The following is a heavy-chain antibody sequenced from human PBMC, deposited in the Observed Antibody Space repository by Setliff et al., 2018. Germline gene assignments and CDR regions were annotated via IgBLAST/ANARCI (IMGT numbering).Heavy chain of an antibody. CDR2: IFHSGRS. CDR1: GYSISSAYY. V-gene: IGHV4-38-2*02. J-gene: IGHJ3*02. D-gene: IGHD5-18*01. CDR3: AKDVGDGYGVDAYASGGFDI. Sequence: ASETLSLTCAVSGYSISSAYYWGWIRQTPGKGLEWIGSIFHSGRSYYNPSLKSRVTMSVDTSKSQFSLKLSSVTAADTAVYYCAKDVGDGYGVDAYASGGFDIWGQGTLVTVSS.